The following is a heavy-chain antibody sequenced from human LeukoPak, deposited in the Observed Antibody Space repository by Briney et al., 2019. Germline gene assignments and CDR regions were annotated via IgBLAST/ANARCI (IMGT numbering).Heavy chain of an antibody. CDR2: ISSSGSTI. CDR1: GFTFSSYE. J-gene: IGHJ4*02. CDR3: ARAAESIVVVPAAMWGFDY. V-gene: IGHV3-48*03. Sequence: PGGSLRLSCAASGFTFSSYEMNWVRQAPGKGLEWVSYISSSGSTIYYADSVEGRFTISRDNAKNSLYLQMNSLRAEDTAVYYCARAAESIVVVPAAMWGFDYWGQGTLVTVSS. D-gene: IGHD2-2*01.